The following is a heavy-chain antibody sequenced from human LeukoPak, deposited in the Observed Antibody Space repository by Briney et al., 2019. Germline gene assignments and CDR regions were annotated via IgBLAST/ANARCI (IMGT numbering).Heavy chain of an antibody. CDR1: GYTFTSYA. V-gene: IGHV7-4-1*02. D-gene: IGHD2-15*01. CDR3: AREVVVVVAATPVMDV. Sequence: GASVKVSCKASGYTFTSYAMNWVRQAPGQGLEWMGWINTNTGNPTYAQGFTGRFVFSLDTSVSTAYLQISSLKAEDTAVYYCAREVVVVVAATPVMDVWGKGTTVTVSS. CDR2: INTNTGNP. J-gene: IGHJ6*04.